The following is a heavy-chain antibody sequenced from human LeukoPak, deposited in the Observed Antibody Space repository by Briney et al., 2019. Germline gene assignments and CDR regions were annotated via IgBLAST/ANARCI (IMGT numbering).Heavy chain of an antibody. V-gene: IGHV4-34*01. D-gene: IGHD4-17*01. J-gene: IGHJ4*02. Sequence: KPSETLSLTCTVSGGSISSYYWSWIRQPPGKGLEWIGEINHSGSTNYNPSLKSRVTISVDTSKNQFSLKLSSVTAADTAVYYCARVLGYGVDYWGQGTLVTVSS. CDR2: INHSGST. CDR1: GGSISSYY. CDR3: ARVLGYGVDY.